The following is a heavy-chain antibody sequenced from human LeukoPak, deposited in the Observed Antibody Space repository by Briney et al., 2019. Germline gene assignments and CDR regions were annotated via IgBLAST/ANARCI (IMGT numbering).Heavy chain of an antibody. CDR1: GFTFSSYS. Sequence: PGGSLRLSCAASGFTFSSYSMNWVRQAPGKGLEWVSYISSRSSTIYYADSVKGRFTISRDNAKNSLYLQMNSLRAEDTAVYYCARERGNDFWSGSRVLFDSWGQGILVTVSS. D-gene: IGHD3-3*01. J-gene: IGHJ4*02. CDR2: ISSRSSTI. CDR3: ARERGNDFWSGSRVLFDS. V-gene: IGHV3-48*01.